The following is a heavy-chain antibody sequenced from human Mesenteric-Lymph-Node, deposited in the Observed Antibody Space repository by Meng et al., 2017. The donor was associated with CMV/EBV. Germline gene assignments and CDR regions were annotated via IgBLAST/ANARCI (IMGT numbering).Heavy chain of an antibody. CDR2: IYWNDDK. J-gene: IGHJ3*02. V-gene: IGHV2-5*01. CDR1: GFSLSTSGVG. CDR3: AHSALIVVVVAATHDAFDI. D-gene: IGHD2-15*01. Sequence: SGPTLVKPTQTLTLTCTFSGFSLSTSGVGVGWIRQPPGKALEWLAVIYWNDDKRYSPSLKSRLTITKDTSKNQVVLTMTNMDPVDTATYYCAHSALIVVVVAATHDAFDIWGQGTMVTVSS.